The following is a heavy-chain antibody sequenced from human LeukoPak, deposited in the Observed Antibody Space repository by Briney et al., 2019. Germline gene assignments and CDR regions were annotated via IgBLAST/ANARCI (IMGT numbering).Heavy chain of an antibody. CDR3: ARRAGAYSHPYDY. Sequence: SGGSLRLSCAASGFTFSSYGMHWVRQAPGKGLEWVAFIRYDGSNKYYADSVKGRVTISRDNAKNSLFLQMNSLRAEDTAVYYCARRAGAYSHPYDYWGQGTLVTVSS. CDR1: GFTFSSYG. D-gene: IGHD4/OR15-4a*01. J-gene: IGHJ4*02. V-gene: IGHV3-30*02. CDR2: IRYDGSNK.